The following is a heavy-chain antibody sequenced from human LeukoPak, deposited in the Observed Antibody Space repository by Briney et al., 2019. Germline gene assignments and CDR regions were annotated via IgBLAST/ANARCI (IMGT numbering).Heavy chain of an antibody. CDR1: GGSISNFY. CDR2: IFYSGST. V-gene: IGHV4-59*08. CDR3: ARLPPGKAIVPIAFDI. Sequence: SETLSLTCTVSGGSISNFYWSWIRQPPGKGLECVGYIFYSGSTNYNPSLNSRVTISVDTSKNQFSLRLNSVTAADTAIYYCARLPPGKAIVPIAFDIWGQGTMVTVSS. J-gene: IGHJ3*02. D-gene: IGHD6-13*01.